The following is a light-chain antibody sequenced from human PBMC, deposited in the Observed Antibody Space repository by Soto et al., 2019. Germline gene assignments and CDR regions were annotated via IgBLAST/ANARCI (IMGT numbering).Light chain of an antibody. CDR1: QSVSSSY. Sequence: EIVLTQSPGTLSLSPGERATLSCRASQSVSSSYLAWYQQKPGQAPRLLIYGASTRATGIPDRFSGSGSGTDFTLTISRLEPEDFAVYYCQQYGSSPVTFGQGTKLEIK. CDR2: GAS. V-gene: IGKV3-20*01. J-gene: IGKJ2*01. CDR3: QQYGSSPVT.